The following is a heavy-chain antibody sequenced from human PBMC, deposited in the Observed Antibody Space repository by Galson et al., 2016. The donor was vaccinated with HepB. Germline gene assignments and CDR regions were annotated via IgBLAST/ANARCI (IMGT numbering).Heavy chain of an antibody. CDR2: IYDSGNT. CDR1: GASLRSGGYY. J-gene: IGHJ4*02. Sequence: TLSLTCTVSGASLRSGGYYWTWIRQVPGKGLEWLGYIYDSGNTDYNPSLTSRVSISLDTSKNQFSLKLTSVTAADTAVYYCARDSYFFESSGFHYWGQGTLVTVSS. V-gene: IGHV4-31*03. D-gene: IGHD3-22*01. CDR3: ARDSYFFESSGFHY.